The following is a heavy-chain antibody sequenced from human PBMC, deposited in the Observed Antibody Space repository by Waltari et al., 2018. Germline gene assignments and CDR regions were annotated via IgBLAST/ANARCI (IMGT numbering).Heavy chain of an antibody. CDR2: ISGIGGST. D-gene: IGHD6-19*01. V-gene: IGHV3-23*04. J-gene: IGHJ4*02. CDR1: GFTFSSYA. Sequence: EVQLVESGGGLVQPGGSLRLSCAASGFTFSSYAMSWVRQAPGKGLGWVSVISGIGGSTYYADSVKGRFTISRDNSKNTLYLQMNSLRAEDTAVYYCAKEIAVAGREGCYWGQGTLVTVSS. CDR3: AKEIAVAGREGCY.